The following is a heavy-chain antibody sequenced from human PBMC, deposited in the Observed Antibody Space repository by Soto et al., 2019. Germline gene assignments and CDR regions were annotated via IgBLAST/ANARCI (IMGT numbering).Heavy chain of an antibody. CDR2: IIPIFGTA. CDR3: ARGPFWSGPLLVVYFQH. CDR1: GGTFRSYA. V-gene: IGHV1-69*06. D-gene: IGHD3-3*01. Sequence: QVQLVQSGAEVKKPGSSVKVSCKASGGTFRSYAISWVRQAPGQGLEWMGGIIPIFGTANYEQEFQGRVTITADKSTSTAYMELSSLRSDDTAVYHCARGPFWSGPLLVVYFQHWGQGTLVTVSS. J-gene: IGHJ1*01.